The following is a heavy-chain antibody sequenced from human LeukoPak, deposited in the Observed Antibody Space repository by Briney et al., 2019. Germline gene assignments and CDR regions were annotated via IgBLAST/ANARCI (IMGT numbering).Heavy chain of an antibody. CDR2: IDPNSDNI. CDR1: GYTFTGCF. Sequence: ASVKVSCKASGYTFTGCFIHYVRQAPGQGLEWMGWIDPNSDNIRYSEAFKDRVTMTRDTSTNTAYMELSWLRSDDTAVYYCARSAYNYGYVYFDHWGQGTLVIVSS. CDR3: ARSAYNYGYVYFDH. J-gene: IGHJ4*02. V-gene: IGHV1-2*02. D-gene: IGHD5-18*01.